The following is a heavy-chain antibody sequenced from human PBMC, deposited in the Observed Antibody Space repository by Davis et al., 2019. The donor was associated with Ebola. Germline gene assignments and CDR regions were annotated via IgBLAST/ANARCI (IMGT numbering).Heavy chain of an antibody. CDR2: TYYRSKWYN. J-gene: IGHJ5*02. V-gene: IGHV6-1*01. Sequence: QTLSLTCAISGDSVSSNSAAWNWIRQSPSRGLEWLGRTYYRSKWYNDYAVSVKSRITINPDTSKNQFSLQLNSVTPEDTAVYYCARDQGGIAVAGLSYNWFDPWGQGTLVTVSS. D-gene: IGHD6-19*01. CDR1: GDSVSSNSAA. CDR3: ARDQGGIAVAGLSYNWFDP.